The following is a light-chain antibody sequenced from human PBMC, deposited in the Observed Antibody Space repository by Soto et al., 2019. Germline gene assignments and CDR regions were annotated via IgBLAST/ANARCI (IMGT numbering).Light chain of an antibody. CDR3: QQYGSSPT. J-gene: IGKJ5*01. V-gene: IGKV3-20*01. CDR2: DAS. CDR1: QSVSSY. Sequence: DIVFKISPATLSLSPGERATLSCRASQSVSSYLAWYQQKPGQAPRLLIYDASNRAIGIPDRFSGSGSGTDFSLTISRLEPEDFAVYYCQQYGSSPTFGEGTRLEIK.